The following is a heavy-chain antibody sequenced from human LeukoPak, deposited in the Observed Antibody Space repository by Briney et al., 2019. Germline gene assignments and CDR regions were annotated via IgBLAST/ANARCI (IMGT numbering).Heavy chain of an antibody. CDR1: GYTFTSYD. CDR2: MNPNSGNT. J-gene: IGHJ3*02. D-gene: IGHD6-13*01. Sequence: GASVKVSCKASGYTFTSYDINRVRQATGQGLEWMGWMNPNSGNTGYAQKFQGRVTMTRNTSISTAYMELSSLRSEDTAVYYCATDSIAAVDDAFDIWGQGTMVTVSS. CDR3: ATDSIAAVDDAFDI. V-gene: IGHV1-8*01.